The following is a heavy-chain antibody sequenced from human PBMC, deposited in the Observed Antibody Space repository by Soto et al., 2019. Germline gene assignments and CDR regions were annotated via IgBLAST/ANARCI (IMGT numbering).Heavy chain of an antibody. CDR2: ITPMSGTT. D-gene: IGHD6-6*01. V-gene: IGHV1-69*06. CDR3: ARGVSMAGRPGFFRH. Sequence: GASVKVSCKAPGETFRRDVISWVRQAPGQGLEWLGGITPMSGTTDYAQKFQGRVTISADKSTGTAYFELSSLTFDDTGVYYCARGVSMAGRPGFFRHWGQGSLVTVSS. CDR1: GETFRRDV. J-gene: IGHJ1*01.